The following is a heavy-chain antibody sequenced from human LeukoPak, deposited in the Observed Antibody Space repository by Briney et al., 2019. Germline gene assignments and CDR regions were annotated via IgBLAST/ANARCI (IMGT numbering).Heavy chain of an antibody. CDR1: GFTFRTTR. J-gene: IGHJ6*03. CDR3: AWLYYYYMEV. V-gene: IGHV3-48*03. D-gene: IGHD5-12*01. Sequence: GGSLRLSCAASGFTFRTTRMAWVRQAPGKGPEYIATINSRGDSINYADSVKGRFTVSRDNSKNLLYLQMNSLRVEDTGVYYCAWLYYYYMEVWGKGTTVT. CDR2: INSRGDSI.